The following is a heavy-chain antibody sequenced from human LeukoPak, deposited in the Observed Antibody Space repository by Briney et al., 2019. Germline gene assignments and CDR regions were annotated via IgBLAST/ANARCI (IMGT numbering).Heavy chain of an antibody. CDR3: ARLLLWFGELYPNYFDY. J-gene: IGHJ4*02. CDR1: GYTFTSCG. D-gene: IGHD3-10*01. Sequence: ASVTVSFESSGYTFTSCGISWVRQAPGPGLEWMGMSSAYNGNTNYAQKLQGRVTMTTDTSTSTAYMELRSLRSDDTAVYYCARLLLWFGELYPNYFDYWGQGTLVTVSS. V-gene: IGHV1-18*01. CDR2: SSAYNGNT.